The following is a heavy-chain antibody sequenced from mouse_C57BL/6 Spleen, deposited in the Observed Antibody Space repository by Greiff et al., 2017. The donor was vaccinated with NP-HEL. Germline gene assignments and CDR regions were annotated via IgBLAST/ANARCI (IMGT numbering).Heavy chain of an antibody. CDR3: ARYSSGYGY. Sequence: QVQLQQPGAELVMPGASVKLSCKASGYTFTSYWMHWVKQRPGQGLEWIGEIDPSDSYTNYNQKFKGKSTLTVDKSSSTAYMQLSSLTSEDSAVYYCARYSSGYGYWGQGTTLTVSS. CDR2: IDPSDSYT. CDR1: GYTFTSYW. D-gene: IGHD3-2*02. V-gene: IGHV1-69*01. J-gene: IGHJ2*01.